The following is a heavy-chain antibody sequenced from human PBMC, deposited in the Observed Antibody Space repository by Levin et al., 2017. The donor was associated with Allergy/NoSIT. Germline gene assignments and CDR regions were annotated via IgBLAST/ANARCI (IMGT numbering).Heavy chain of an antibody. D-gene: IGHD3-3*01. Sequence: PGESLKISCAASGFTFSDYYMSWIRQAPGKGLEWVSYISSSGSTIYYADSVKGRFTISRDNAKNSLYLQMNSLRAEDTAVYYCARDIGRRITIFGVVTAPSGMDVWGQGTTVTVSS. CDR1: GFTFSDYY. J-gene: IGHJ6*02. V-gene: IGHV3-11*01. CDR3: ARDIGRRITIFGVVTAPSGMDV. CDR2: ISSSGSTI.